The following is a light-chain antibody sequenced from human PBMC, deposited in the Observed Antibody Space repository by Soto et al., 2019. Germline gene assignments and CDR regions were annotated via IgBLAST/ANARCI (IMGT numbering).Light chain of an antibody. V-gene: IGLV1-47*01. Sequence: QSVLTQPPSASGTPGQRVTISCSGSRSNIGSNYVYWYQQLPGKTPKLLIYRNNQRPSGVPDRFSGSKSGTSASLAISGLRSEDEGDYYCAAWDDSLSGLVFGGGTKLTVL. CDR1: RSNIGSNY. CDR3: AAWDDSLSGLV. J-gene: IGLJ3*02. CDR2: RNN.